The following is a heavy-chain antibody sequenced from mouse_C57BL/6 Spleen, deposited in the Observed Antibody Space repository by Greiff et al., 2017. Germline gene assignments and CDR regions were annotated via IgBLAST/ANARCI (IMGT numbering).Heavy chain of an antibody. Sequence: QVQLKESGAELVKPGASVKMSCKASGYTSTSYWITWVKQRPGQGLEWIGDIYPGSGSTNYKEKFKSKATLTVDTSSSTAYMQLSSLTSEDSAVYYCAREGDSYYFDYWGQGTTLTVSS. J-gene: IGHJ2*01. D-gene: IGHD3-3*01. CDR1: GYTSTSYW. CDR2: IYPGSGST. CDR3: AREGDSYYFDY. V-gene: IGHV1-55*01.